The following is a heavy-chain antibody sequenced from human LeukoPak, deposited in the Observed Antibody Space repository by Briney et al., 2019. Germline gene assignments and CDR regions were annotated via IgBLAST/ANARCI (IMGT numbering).Heavy chain of an antibody. J-gene: IGHJ4*02. D-gene: IGHD5-24*01. CDR1: GGSFSDYY. Sequence: KPSETLSLTCAVYGGSFSDYYWSWIRQPPGKGLEWIGEINHSGSINYNPSLKSRVTISVDTSKNQLSLKLSSVTAADTAVHYCARSGAWLVDYWGQGTLVSASS. V-gene: IGHV4-34*01. CDR3: ARSGAWLVDY. CDR2: INHSGSI.